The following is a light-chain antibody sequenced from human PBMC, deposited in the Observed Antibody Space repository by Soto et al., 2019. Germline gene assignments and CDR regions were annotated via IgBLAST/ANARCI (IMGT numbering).Light chain of an antibody. J-gene: IGKJ4*02. V-gene: IGKV1-39*01. CDR3: QKRYSTPLT. CDR1: QSIGGF. Sequence: DIQMTQSPSSLSVSVGDRVTITCRASQSIGGFLKWYQQKLGKAPKRLIFAASSLQSGVPSRFSGSGSGAEFTLTIRSMQPEYFATDYCQKRYSTPLTFGGGTK. CDR2: AAS.